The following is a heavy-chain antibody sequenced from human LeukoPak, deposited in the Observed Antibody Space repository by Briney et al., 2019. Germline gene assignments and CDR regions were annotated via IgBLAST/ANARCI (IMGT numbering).Heavy chain of an antibody. V-gene: IGHV1-69*04. CDR3: ARAMTVTTNYYGMDG. Sequence: SVKVSCKASGGTFSSYAISWVRQAPGQGLEWMGRIIPILGIANYAQKFQGRVTITADKSTSTAYMELSSLRSEDTAVYYCARAMTVTTNYYGMDGWGQGTTVTASS. CDR2: IIPILGIA. J-gene: IGHJ6*02. CDR1: GGTFSSYA. D-gene: IGHD4-17*01.